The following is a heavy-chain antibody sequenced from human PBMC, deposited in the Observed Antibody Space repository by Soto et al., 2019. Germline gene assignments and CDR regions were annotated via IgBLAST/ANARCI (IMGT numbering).Heavy chain of an antibody. CDR1: GGTFSIYT. CDR2: IIPILGLA. D-gene: IGHD3-22*01. Sequence: QVQLVQSGAEVKKPGSWVKVSCKASGGTFSIYTISWVRQAPGQGLEWMGRIIPILGLANYAQKFQGRVTITADKSTSTAYMELSSLRSEDTAVYYCASRYDSSDYWGQGTLVTVSS. CDR3: ASRYDSSDY. V-gene: IGHV1-69*02. J-gene: IGHJ4*02.